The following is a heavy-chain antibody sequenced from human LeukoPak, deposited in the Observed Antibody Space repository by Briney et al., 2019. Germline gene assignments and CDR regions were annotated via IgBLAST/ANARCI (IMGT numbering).Heavy chain of an antibody. V-gene: IGHV1-2*02. D-gene: IGHD3-10*01. CDR2: INPNSGGT. CDR1: GYTFTGYY. Sequence: GASVKVSCKASGYTFTGYYMHWVRQAPGQGLEWMGWINPNSGGTNYAQKFQGRVTMTRDTSISTAYMELSRLRSDDTAVYYCARERGGRSSSAPYWGQGTLVTVSS. J-gene: IGHJ4*02. CDR3: ARERGGRSSSAPY.